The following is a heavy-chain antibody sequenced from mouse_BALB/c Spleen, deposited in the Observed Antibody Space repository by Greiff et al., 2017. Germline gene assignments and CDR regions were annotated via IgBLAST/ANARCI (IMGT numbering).Heavy chain of an antibody. Sequence: EVKLQESGPGLVKPSQSLSLTCSVTGYSITSGYYWNWIRQFPGNKLEWMGYISYDGSNNYNPSLKNRISITRDTSKNQFFLKLNPVTTEDTATYYCARDRWFAYWGQGTLVTVSA. CDR3: ARDRWFAY. CDR1: GYSITSGYY. J-gene: IGHJ3*01. CDR2: ISYDGSN. V-gene: IGHV3-6*01.